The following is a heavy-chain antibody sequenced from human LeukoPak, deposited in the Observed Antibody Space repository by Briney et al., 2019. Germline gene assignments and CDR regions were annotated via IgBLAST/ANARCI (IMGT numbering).Heavy chain of an antibody. CDR2: IIPILGIA. Sequence: SVKVSCKASGGTFSSYTISWVRQAPGQGLEWMGRIIPILGIANYAQKFQGRVTITADKSTSTAYMELSSLRSEDTAVYYCARGIGDYDSSGILWVYWGQGTLVTVSS. D-gene: IGHD3-22*01. J-gene: IGHJ4*02. CDR1: GGTFSSYT. V-gene: IGHV1-69*02. CDR3: ARGIGDYDSSGILWVY.